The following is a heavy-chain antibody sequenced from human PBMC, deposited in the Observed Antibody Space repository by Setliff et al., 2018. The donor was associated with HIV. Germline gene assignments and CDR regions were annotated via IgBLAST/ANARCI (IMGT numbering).Heavy chain of an antibody. CDR2: MSTDNGNT. Sequence: ASVKVSCKTSGYSFSSYGIGWVRLAPGQGIEWMGWMSTDNGNTNYAQKVQGRVTMTTATGTSTAYMELRSLRSDGTAVYYCAGGDASGSGSYYYDFWGQGTLVTVSS. V-gene: IGHV1-18*01. CDR3: AGGDASGSGSYYYDF. CDR1: GYSFSSYG. D-gene: IGHD2-15*01. J-gene: IGHJ4*02.